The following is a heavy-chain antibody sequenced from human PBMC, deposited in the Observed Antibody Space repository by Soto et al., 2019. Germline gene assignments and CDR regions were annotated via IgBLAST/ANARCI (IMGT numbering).Heavy chain of an antibody. V-gene: IGHV3-33*01. CDR2: IWYDGSNK. Sequence: QVQLVESGGGVVQPGRSLRLSCAASGFTFSSYGMHWVRQAPGKGLEWVAVIWYDGSNKYYADSVKGRLTISRDNSKNTLYLQMKRLRAEDTAVYYCARERGWELPMRVGGYYFDYWGQGTLVIVSS. D-gene: IGHD1-26*01. J-gene: IGHJ4*02. CDR1: GFTFSSYG. CDR3: ARERGWELPMRVGGYYFDY.